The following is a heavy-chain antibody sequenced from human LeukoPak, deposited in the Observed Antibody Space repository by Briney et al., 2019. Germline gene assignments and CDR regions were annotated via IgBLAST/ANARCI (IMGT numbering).Heavy chain of an antibody. CDR2: IYHSGST. D-gene: IGHD4-17*01. CDR3: ASYMTTVTTQGWFDP. CDR1: GGSISSSNW. J-gene: IGHJ5*02. Sequence: SGTLSLTCAVSGGSISSSNWWSWVRQPPGKGLEWIGEIYHSGSTNYNPSLKSRVTISVDTSKNQFSLKLSSVTAADTAVYYCASYMTTVTTQGWFDPWGQGTLVTVSS. V-gene: IGHV4-4*02.